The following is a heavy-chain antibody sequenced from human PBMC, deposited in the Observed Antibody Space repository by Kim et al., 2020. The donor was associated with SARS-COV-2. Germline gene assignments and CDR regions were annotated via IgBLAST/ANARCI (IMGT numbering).Heavy chain of an antibody. V-gene: IGHV3-7*01. CDR3: ARVRDGYNYYYGMDV. J-gene: IGHJ6*02. CDR1: GFTFSSYW. Sequence: GGSLRLCCAASGFTFSSYWMSWVRQAPGKGLEWVANIKQDGSEKKYVDSVKGRFTISRDNAKNSLDLQMNSLRAEDTAVYNCARVRDGYNYYYGMDVWGQWTTVTVSS. CDR2: IKQDGSEK.